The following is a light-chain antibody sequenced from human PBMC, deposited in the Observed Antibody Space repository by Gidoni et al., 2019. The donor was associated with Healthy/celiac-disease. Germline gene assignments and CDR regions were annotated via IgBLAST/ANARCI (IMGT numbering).Light chain of an antibody. J-gene: IGLJ1*01. Sequence: QSALPQPASVPGSPGQSTTISCTGTSSDVGGYNYVSWYQQHPGKAPNLMIYDVSNRPSGVSNRFSGSKSGNTASLTISGLQAEDEADYYCSSYTSSSTPYYVFGTGTKVTVL. CDR2: DVS. CDR1: SSDVGGYNY. V-gene: IGLV2-14*01. CDR3: SSYTSSSTPYYV.